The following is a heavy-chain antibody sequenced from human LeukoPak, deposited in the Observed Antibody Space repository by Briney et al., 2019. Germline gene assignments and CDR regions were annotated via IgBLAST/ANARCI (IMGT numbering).Heavy chain of an antibody. V-gene: IGHV3-30-3*01. Sequence: GGSLRLSCAASGFTFSTYAMHWVRQAPGKGLEWVAVISYDGTNKHYADSVKGRFTISRDNSKNTLYLQMNSLRAEDTAVYYCARGGSSDWSNNWFDPWGQGTLDTVSS. CDR3: ARGGSSDWSNNWFDP. J-gene: IGHJ5*02. D-gene: IGHD6-19*01. CDR1: GFTFSTYA. CDR2: ISYDGTNK.